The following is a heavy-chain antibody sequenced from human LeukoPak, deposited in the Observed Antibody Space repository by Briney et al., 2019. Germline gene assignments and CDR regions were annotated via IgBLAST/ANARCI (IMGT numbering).Heavy chain of an antibody. CDR1: GGSISSYY. V-gene: IGHV4-59*01. CDR3: ARTYSSGWSSFDP. CDR2: IYYSGST. J-gene: IGHJ5*02. D-gene: IGHD6-19*01. Sequence: SETLSLTCTVSGGSISSYYWSWIRQPPGKGLEWIGYIYYSGSTSYNPSLKSRVTISVDTSKNQFSLKLSSVTAADTAVYYCARTYSSGWSSFDPWGQGTLVTVSS.